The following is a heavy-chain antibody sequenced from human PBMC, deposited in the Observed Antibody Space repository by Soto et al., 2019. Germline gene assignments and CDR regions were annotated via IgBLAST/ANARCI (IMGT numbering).Heavy chain of an antibody. CDR1: GHRFTGLS. CDR2: FDPEDALT. V-gene: IGHV1-24*01. D-gene: IGHD3-10*01. CDR3: ATALNYGSGSYSGSAYYFDL. J-gene: IGHJ4*02. Sequence: ASVKVSCKASGHRFTGLSMHWVRQAPGKGLEWMGGFDPEDALTIYAQKFQGRVKMTEDASTDTAYLDLSGLRSDDTAVYYCATALNYGSGSYSGSAYYFDLWGQGILVTVSS.